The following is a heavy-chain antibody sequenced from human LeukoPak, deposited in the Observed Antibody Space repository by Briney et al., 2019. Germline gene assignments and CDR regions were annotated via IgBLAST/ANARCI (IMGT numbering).Heavy chain of an antibody. CDR2: ISYDGSTK. CDR1: GVTFSNYG. D-gene: IGHD1-26*01. Sequence: GRSLRLSCAASGVTFSNYGMHCVRQAPGKGLEWVAAISYDGSTKYYADSVKGRFTSSRDNSKNTLYLQMNSLRPEDTAVYYCAKDSSVWVVGAISFFDYWGQGNLVTVSS. J-gene: IGHJ4*02. CDR3: AKDSSVWVVGAISFFDY. V-gene: IGHV3-30*18.